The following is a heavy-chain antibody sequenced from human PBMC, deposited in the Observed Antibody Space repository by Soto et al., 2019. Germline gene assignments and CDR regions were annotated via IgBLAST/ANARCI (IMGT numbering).Heavy chain of an antibody. CDR3: ARDRGGITVSSTPLGEWFDP. CDR2: GSQGGTT. J-gene: IGHJ5*02. D-gene: IGHD6-19*01. CDR1: GGSIDNFF. Sequence: SETLSLTCTVSGGSIDNFFWSWSRQIPGKGLGWIGDGSQGGTTAYMSEGETTSYNPSLQGRATISLDLPKNQFSLKLTSVTAAETAVYYCARDRGGITVSSTPLGEWFDPWGQGTLVTVSS. V-gene: IGHV4-59*01.